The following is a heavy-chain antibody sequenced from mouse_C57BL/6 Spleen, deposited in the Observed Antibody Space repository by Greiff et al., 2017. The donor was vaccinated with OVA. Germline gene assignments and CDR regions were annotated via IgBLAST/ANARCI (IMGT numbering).Heavy chain of an antibody. V-gene: IGHV1-53*01. CDR1: GYTFTSYW. J-gene: IGHJ3*01. D-gene: IGHD1-1*01. CDR2: INPSNGGT. Sequence: QVHLKQPGTELVKPGASVKLSCKASGYTFTSYWMHWVKQRPGQGLEWIGNINPSNGGTNYNEKFKSKATLTVDKSSSTAYMQLSSLTSEDSAVYYCAPITTVVATPFAYWGQGTLVTVSA. CDR3: APITTVVATPFAY.